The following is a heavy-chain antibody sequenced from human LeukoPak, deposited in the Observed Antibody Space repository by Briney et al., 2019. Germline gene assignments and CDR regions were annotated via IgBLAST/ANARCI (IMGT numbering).Heavy chain of an antibody. CDR3: ARDSYRGLGY. Sequence: SETLSLTCTVSGGSISSYYWSWIRRPPGKGLEWIGYIYYSGSTNYNPSLKSRVTISVDTSKNQFSLKLSSVTAADTAVYYCARDSYRGLGYWGQGTLVTVSS. D-gene: IGHD4-11*01. V-gene: IGHV4-59*01. J-gene: IGHJ4*02. CDR1: GGSISSYY. CDR2: IYYSGST.